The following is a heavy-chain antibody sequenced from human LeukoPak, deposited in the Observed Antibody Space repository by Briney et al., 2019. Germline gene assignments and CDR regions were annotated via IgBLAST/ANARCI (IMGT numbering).Heavy chain of an antibody. V-gene: IGHV1-69*13. Sequence: SVKVSCKASVCTFSSYAISWVRQAPGQGLEGMGGIIPIFCTANYAQKFQGRVTITADESTSTAYMELSSLRSEDTAVYYCARVVDNCSVGGCYSAVFDYWGQGTLVTVSS. J-gene: IGHJ4*02. CDR3: ARVVDNCSVGGCYSAVFDY. CDR1: VCTFSSYA. CDR2: IIPIFCTA. D-gene: IGHD2-15*01.